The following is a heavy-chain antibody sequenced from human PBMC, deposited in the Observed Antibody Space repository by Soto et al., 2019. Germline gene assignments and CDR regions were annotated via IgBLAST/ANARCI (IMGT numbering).Heavy chain of an antibody. CDR2: IYYSGST. CDR3: ARAQGSGFLVL. Sequence: SETLSLTCTVSGGSISSGDYYWSWIRQPPGKGLEWIGYIYYSGSTYYNPSLKSRVTISVDTSKNQFSLKLSSVTAADTAVYYCARAQGSGFLVLWGQGTLVTGSS. D-gene: IGHD3-10*01. V-gene: IGHV4-30-4*01. J-gene: IGHJ4*02. CDR1: GGSISSGDYY.